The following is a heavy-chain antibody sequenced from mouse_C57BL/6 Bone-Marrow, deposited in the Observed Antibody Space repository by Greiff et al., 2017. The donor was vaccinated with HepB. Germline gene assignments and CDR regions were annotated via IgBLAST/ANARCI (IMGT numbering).Heavy chain of an antibody. CDR2: IYPRSGNT. Sequence: QVQLQQSGAELARPGASVKLSCKASGYTFTSYGISWVKQRTGQGLEWIGEIYPRSGNTYYNEKFKGKATLTADKSSSTAYMELRSLTAEASAVYFCARDAPNYSNSFAYWGQGTLVTVSA. D-gene: IGHD2-5*01. CDR3: ARDAPNYSNSFAY. V-gene: IGHV1-81*01. J-gene: IGHJ3*01. CDR1: GYTFTSYG.